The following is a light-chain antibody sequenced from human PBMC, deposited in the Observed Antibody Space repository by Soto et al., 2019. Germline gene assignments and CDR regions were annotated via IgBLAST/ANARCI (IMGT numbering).Light chain of an antibody. CDR3: QRYYGGPPYT. Sequence: DIVMTQSPDSLAVSLGERATINCKSSQSLLYSSSNKNYLAWYQQKPGQPPKLLIYCASTRESGVPDRCSGSGSGTDFTLPISSLQAEDVAVYYCQRYYGGPPYTFGQGTKLEIK. CDR1: QSLLYSSSNKNY. J-gene: IGKJ2*01. V-gene: IGKV4-1*01. CDR2: CAS.